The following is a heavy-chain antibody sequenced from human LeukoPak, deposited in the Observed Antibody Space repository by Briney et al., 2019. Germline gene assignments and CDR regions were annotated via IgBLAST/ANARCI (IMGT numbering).Heavy chain of an antibody. CDR1: GGSISSGGYY. V-gene: IGHV4-31*03. D-gene: IGHD6-19*01. CDR3: ARARSGWYVAYFDY. CDR2: IYYSGST. Sequence: PSQTLSLTCTVSGGSISSGGYYWSWIRQHPGKGLEWIGYIYYSGSTYYNPSLKSRVTISVDTSKNQFSLKLSSVTAADTAVYYCARARSGWYVAYFDYWGQGTLVTVSS. J-gene: IGHJ4*02.